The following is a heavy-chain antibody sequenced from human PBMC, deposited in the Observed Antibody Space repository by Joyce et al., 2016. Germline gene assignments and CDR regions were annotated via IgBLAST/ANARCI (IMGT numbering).Heavy chain of an antibody. CDR3: TRNKGRTGDFDY. Sequence: QVQLVQSGAEVKEPGASVKVSCKAPGYTLISYDINWVRQAHGQGLEWMGWMHPYSGDTGYAQKVQGRITMTRDTSINTAYMERGSLTSEDTAIYYCTRNKGRTGDFDYWGQGSLVTVSS. CDR1: GYTLISYD. V-gene: IGHV1-8*01. CDR2: MHPYSGDT. D-gene: IGHD7-27*01. J-gene: IGHJ4*02.